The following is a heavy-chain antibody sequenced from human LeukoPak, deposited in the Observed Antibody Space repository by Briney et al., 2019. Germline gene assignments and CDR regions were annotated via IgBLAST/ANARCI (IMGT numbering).Heavy chain of an antibody. Sequence: GSLRLSCAASGFTFSNAWMSWVRQAPGKGLEWVGRIKSKTDGGTTDYAAPVKGRFTISRDDSKNTLYLQMNSLKTEDTAVYYCTTAKEYYDSRPDAFDIWCQGTMVTVS. CDR2: IKSKTDGGTT. V-gene: IGHV3-15*01. J-gene: IGHJ3*02. CDR3: TTAKEYYDSRPDAFDI. CDR1: GFTFSNAW. D-gene: IGHD3-22*01.